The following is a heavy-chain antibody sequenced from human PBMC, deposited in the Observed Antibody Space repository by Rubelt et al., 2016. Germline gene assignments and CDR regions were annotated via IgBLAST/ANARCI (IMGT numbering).Heavy chain of an antibody. CDR3: ARVTRVWGPIDY. V-gene: IGHV1-2*06. CDR1: GYTFTGYY. Sequence: QVQLVQSGAEVKKPGASVKVSCKASGYTFTGYYMHWVRQAPGQGLEWMGRINPNSGGRNLEQKLQGRVTRTRDTSIRTAYMERSRLRSDDTAVYYGARVTRVWGPIDYWGQGTLVTVYS. J-gene: IGHJ4*02. CDR2: INPNSGGR. D-gene: IGHD3-16*01.